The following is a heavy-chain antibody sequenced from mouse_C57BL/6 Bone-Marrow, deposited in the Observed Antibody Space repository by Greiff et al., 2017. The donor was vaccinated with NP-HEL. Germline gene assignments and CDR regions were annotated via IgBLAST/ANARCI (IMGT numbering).Heavy chain of an antibody. CDR1: GYTFTDHT. CDR3: ASPYDYDDYFDY. V-gene: IGHV1-78*01. D-gene: IGHD2-4*01. J-gene: IGHJ2*01. Sequence: VQLQQSDAELVKPGASVKISCKVSGYTFTDHTIHWMKQRPEQGLAWIGYIYPRDGSTKYNEKFKGKATLTADKSSSTAYMQLNSLTSEDSAVYFCASPYDYDDYFDYWGQGTTLTVSS. CDR2: IYPRDGST.